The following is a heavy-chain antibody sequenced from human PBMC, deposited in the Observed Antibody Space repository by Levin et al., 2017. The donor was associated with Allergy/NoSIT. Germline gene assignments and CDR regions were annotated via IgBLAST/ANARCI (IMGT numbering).Heavy chain of an antibody. CDR1: GFTFSNYA. CDR3: AKDSNVLRFLEWFLH. CDR2: IDYNGGGI. Sequence: GGSLRLSCAASGFTFSNYAMGWVRQAPGEGLEWVATIDYNGGGIYYADSVKGRFTISRDNSKNTMFLQMNSRRAEDTAIYYCAKDSNVLRFLEWFLHWGQGTLVTVSS. J-gene: IGHJ4*02. V-gene: IGHV3-23*01. D-gene: IGHD3-3*01.